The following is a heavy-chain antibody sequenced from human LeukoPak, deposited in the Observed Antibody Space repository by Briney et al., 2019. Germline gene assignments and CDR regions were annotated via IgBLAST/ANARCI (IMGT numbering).Heavy chain of an antibody. J-gene: IGHJ1*01. CDR1: GDSISSNSYY. Sequence: SETLSLTCTVSGDSISSNSYYWGWIRQPPGKGLEWIGTIYYSGRTYYSPSLKSRVTLSVDMSNNQFSLTLSSVTAADTALYFCARRRYYDSSGYLEWGQGTLVTVSS. CDR3: ARRRYYDSSGYLE. D-gene: IGHD3-22*01. CDR2: IYYSGRT. V-gene: IGHV4-39*01.